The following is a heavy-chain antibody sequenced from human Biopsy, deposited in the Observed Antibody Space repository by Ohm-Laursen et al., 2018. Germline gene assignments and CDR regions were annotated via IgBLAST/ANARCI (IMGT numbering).Heavy chain of an antibody. V-gene: IGHV1-2*02. CDR3: ARDPLNGHKHFDY. CDR2: INCKTGAT. Sequence: ASVKVSCNASSYTFTDYNIHWMRQAPGQGLEWLGYINCKTGATNYAQKFQGTVTMTRDTSISTAYLALGSLRSADAAIYYCARDPLNGHKHFDYWGQGSLVTVSS. D-gene: IGHD2-8*01. CDR1: SYTFTDYN. J-gene: IGHJ4*02.